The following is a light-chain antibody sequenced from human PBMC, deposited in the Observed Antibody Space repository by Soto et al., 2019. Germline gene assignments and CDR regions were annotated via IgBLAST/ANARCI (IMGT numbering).Light chain of an antibody. CDR2: KAS. J-gene: IGKJ1*01. CDR1: QSISSW. V-gene: IGKV1-5*03. CDR3: QQYNSYWT. Sequence: DIQMNQSPSTLSASVGDRITITCRASQSISSWLAWYQQKPGKAPKLLISKASSLESGSPSRFSGSGSGTEFALTISSRQPDDFATYYCQQYNSYWTFGQGTKVEIK.